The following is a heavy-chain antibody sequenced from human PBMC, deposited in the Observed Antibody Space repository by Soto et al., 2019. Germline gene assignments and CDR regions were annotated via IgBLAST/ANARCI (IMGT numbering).Heavy chain of an antibody. CDR2: ISSSSSYI. J-gene: IGHJ6*02. D-gene: IGHD3-22*01. CDR1: GFTFSSYS. Sequence: EVQLVESGGGLVKPGGSLRLSCAASGFTFSSYSMNWVRQAPGKGLEWVSSISSSSSYIYYADSVKGRFTISRDNAKNSLYLQMNSLRAEDTAVYYCARDQGLISGYSGYYYGMDVWGQGTTVTVSS. CDR3: ARDQGLISGYSGYYYGMDV. V-gene: IGHV3-21*01.